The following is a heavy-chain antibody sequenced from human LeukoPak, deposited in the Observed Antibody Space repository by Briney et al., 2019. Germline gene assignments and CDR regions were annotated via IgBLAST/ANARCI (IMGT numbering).Heavy chain of an antibody. J-gene: IGHJ4*02. V-gene: IGHV3-7*01. CDR3: ARDSYRALEY. CDR1: GFTFSSHW. Sequence: PGGSLRLSCAASGFTFSSHWMNWVRQASGKGLEWVAHINQDGSEKYYVDSVKGRSTISRDNAKNSLYLQVHSLRAEDTAVYYCARDSYRALEYWGQGTLVTVSS. D-gene: IGHD1-14*01. CDR2: INQDGSEK.